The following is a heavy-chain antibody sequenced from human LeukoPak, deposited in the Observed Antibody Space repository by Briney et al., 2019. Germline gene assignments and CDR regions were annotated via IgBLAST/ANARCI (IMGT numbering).Heavy chain of an antibody. J-gene: IGHJ3*02. CDR2: INPNSGGT. CDR1: GYTFTGYY. Sequence: ASVKVSCKASGYTFTGYYMHWVRQAPGQGLEWMGWINPNSGGTNYAQKFLGRVTMTRDTSISTAYMELSRLRSDDTAVYYCAPGVTTFGDAFDIWGQGTMVTVSS. CDR3: APGVTTFGDAFDI. V-gene: IGHV1-2*02. D-gene: IGHD2/OR15-2a*01.